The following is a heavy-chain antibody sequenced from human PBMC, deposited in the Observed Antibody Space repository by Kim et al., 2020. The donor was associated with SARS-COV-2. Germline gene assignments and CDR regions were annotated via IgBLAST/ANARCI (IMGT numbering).Heavy chain of an antibody. CDR2: IDWDDDK. Sequence: SGPTLVNPTQTLTLTCTFSGFSLSTSGMCVSWIRQPPGKALEWLALIDWDDDKYYSTSLKTRLTISKDTSKNQVVLTMTNMDPVDTATYYCARIRSTTGTTALDYWGQGTLVTVSS. CDR3: ARIRSTTGTTALDY. CDR1: GFSLSTSGMC. J-gene: IGHJ4*02. V-gene: IGHV2-70*01. D-gene: IGHD1-1*01.